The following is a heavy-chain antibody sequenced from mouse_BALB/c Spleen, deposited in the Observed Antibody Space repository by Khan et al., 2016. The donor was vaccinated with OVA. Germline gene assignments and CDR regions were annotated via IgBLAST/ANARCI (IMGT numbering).Heavy chain of an antibody. CDR1: GFTFSTYG. Sequence: EVELVESGGDVVKPGGSLKLSCAASGFTFSTYGMPWVRQTPDKRLEWVATVSTGGHYTYYPDTVKGRFTISRDNAKNTLYLQMNSLKSEDTAMFYCARLAYYYDSEGFAYWGQGTLVTVSA. V-gene: IGHV5-6*01. J-gene: IGHJ3*01. D-gene: IGHD1-1*01. CDR3: ARLAYYYDSEGFAY. CDR2: VSTGGHYT.